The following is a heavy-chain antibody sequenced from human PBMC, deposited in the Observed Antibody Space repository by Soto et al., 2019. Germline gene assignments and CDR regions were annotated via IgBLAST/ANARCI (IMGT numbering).Heavy chain of an antibody. D-gene: IGHD3-3*01. CDR3: ARSITMFGVATYYYYMDV. Sequence: EVQLVESGGGLVQPGGSLRLSCAASGFTFSSYWMSWVRQAPGKGLEWVANIKQDGSEKYYVDSVKGRFTISRDNAKNSLYLQMHSLRAEETAVYYCARSITMFGVATYYYYMDVWGKGTTVTVSS. J-gene: IGHJ6*03. V-gene: IGHV3-7*01. CDR1: GFTFSSYW. CDR2: IKQDGSEK.